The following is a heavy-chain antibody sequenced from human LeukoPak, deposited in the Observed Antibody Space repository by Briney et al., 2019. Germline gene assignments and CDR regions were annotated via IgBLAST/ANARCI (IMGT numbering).Heavy chain of an antibody. Sequence: GGSLRLSCAASGFTFSSYTMNWVRQAPGKGLEWVAYISSSSSTIYYADSVKGRFTISRDNAKNSLYLQMNSLRAEDTAVYYCARDIPIAVHSPRYMDVWGKGTTLTVSS. J-gene: IGHJ6*03. V-gene: IGHV3-48*01. D-gene: IGHD3-22*01. CDR3: ARDIPIAVHSPRYMDV. CDR1: GFTFSSYT. CDR2: ISSSSSTI.